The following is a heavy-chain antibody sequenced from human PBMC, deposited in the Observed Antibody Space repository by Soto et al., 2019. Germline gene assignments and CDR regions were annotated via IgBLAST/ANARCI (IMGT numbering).Heavy chain of an antibody. J-gene: IGHJ4*02. CDR1: GFTFSSYA. D-gene: IGHD3-10*01. Sequence: PGGSLRLSCAASGFTFSSYAMHWVRQAPGKGLEWVAVIWYDGSNKYYADSVKGRFTISRDNSKNTLYLQMNSLRAEDTAVYYCARDGYYGSGSYSGVRPNYFDYWGQGTLVTVSS. V-gene: IGHV3-33*01. CDR2: IWYDGSNK. CDR3: ARDGYYGSGSYSGVRPNYFDY.